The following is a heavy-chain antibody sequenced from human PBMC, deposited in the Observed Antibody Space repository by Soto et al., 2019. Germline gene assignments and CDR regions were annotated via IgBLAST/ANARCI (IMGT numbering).Heavy chain of an antibody. J-gene: IGHJ4*02. CDR1: VFTFGDSA. CDR3: AKVDAYSYRTDH. D-gene: IGHD3-16*02. Sequence: GGSLRLSCAASVFTFGDSAMTWVRQALGKGPEWVSSIGRTNNTHYADSVKGRFAISRDNSQNTLYLQMNSLTAEDTAVYFCAKVDAYSYRTDHWGQGTLVTVSS. V-gene: IGHV3-23*01. CDR2: IGRTNNT.